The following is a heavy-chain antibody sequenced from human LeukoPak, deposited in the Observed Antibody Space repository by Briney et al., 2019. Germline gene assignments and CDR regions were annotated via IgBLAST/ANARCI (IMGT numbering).Heavy chain of an antibody. CDR2: IYYGGST. V-gene: IGHV4-59*01. CDR3: ARGYCSSTSCYIPIDY. D-gene: IGHD2-2*02. Sequence: SETLSLTCTVSGGSISSYYWSWIRQPPGKGLEWIGYIYYGGSTNYNPSLKSRVTISVDTSKNQFSLKLSSVTAADTAVYYCARGYCSSTSCYIPIDYWGQGTLVTVSS. CDR1: GGSISSYY. J-gene: IGHJ4*02.